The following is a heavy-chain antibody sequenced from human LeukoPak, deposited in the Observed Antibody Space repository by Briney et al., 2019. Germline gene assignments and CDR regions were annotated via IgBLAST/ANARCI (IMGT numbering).Heavy chain of an antibody. Sequence: GGSLRLSCAASGFTFSSYAMSWVRQAPGKGLEWVSAISGSGGSTFYADSVKGRFAISRDNAKNTLYLQMNSLRAEDTAVYYCARAQDGRFDYWGQGTLVTVSS. CDR3: ARAQDGRFDY. CDR2: ISGSGGST. V-gene: IGHV3-23*01. CDR1: GFTFSSYA. J-gene: IGHJ4*02. D-gene: IGHD5-24*01.